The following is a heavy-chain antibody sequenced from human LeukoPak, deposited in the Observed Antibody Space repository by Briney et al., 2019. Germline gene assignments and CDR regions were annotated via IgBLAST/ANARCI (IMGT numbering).Heavy chain of an antibody. CDR1: GFTFSSYA. CDR2: ISYDGSNK. Sequence: PGGSLRLSCAASGFTFSSYAMHWVRQAPGKGLEWVAVISYDGSNKYYADSVKGRFTISRENSKNTLYLQMNSLRAEDTAVYYCARASGYDILTGYYCDAFDIWGQGTMVTVSS. D-gene: IGHD3-9*01. V-gene: IGHV3-30*04. J-gene: IGHJ3*02. CDR3: ARASGYDILTGYYCDAFDI.